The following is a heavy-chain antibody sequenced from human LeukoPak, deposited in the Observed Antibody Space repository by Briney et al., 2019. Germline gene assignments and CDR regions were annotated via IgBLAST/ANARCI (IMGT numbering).Heavy chain of an antibody. J-gene: IGHJ4*02. CDR1: GYTFTSYG. V-gene: IGHV1-18*01. CDR3: ARDRDSSGYYYVMGY. Sequence: ASVKVSCKASGYTFTSYGISWVRQAPGQGLEWMGWISAYNGNTNYAQKLQGRVTMTTDTSTSTAYMELRSLRSDDTAVYYCARDRDSSGYYYVMGYWGQGTLVTVSS. D-gene: IGHD3-22*01. CDR2: ISAYNGNT.